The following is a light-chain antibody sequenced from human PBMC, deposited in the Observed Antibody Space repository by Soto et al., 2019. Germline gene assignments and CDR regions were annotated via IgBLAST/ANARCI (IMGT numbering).Light chain of an antibody. CDR1: QIISNNY. CDR2: LAS. J-gene: IGKJ2*01. CDR3: QQYGDSPPRYT. Sequence: EIVLTQSPGTLSLSPGERATLSCRASQIISNNYLSWYQQKPGQAPWLLIYLASTRAAGIPDRFSGSGSGTDFTLTISRLEPEDSAVYYCQQYGDSPPRYTFGQGTKLEI. V-gene: IGKV3-20*01.